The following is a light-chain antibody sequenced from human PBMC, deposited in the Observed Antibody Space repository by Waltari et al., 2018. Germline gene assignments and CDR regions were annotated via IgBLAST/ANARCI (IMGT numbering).Light chain of an antibody. V-gene: IGKV3-11*01. CDR2: DAS. Sequence: EIVLTQSPATLSLSPGERATLSCRASQSVSSYLAWYQQKPGQAHRLLIDDASNSATGIPARFSGSGSGTDFTLTISSLEPEDFAVYYCQQRSNWPPGVTFGPGTKVDIK. J-gene: IGKJ3*01. CDR1: QSVSSY. CDR3: QQRSNWPPGVT.